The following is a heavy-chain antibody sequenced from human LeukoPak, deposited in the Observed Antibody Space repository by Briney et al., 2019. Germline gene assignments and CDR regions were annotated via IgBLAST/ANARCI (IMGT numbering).Heavy chain of an antibody. D-gene: IGHD5-18*01. Sequence: QAGGSLRLSCAASGFTFSSYAMSWVRQAPGKGLEWVSAISGSGGSTYYADSVKGRFTISRDNSKNTLYLQMNSLRAEDTAVYYCAKDQESELWIQLWGIDYWGQGTLVTVSS. V-gene: IGHV3-23*01. CDR1: GFTFSSYA. J-gene: IGHJ4*02. CDR3: AKDQESELWIQLWGIDY. CDR2: ISGSGGST.